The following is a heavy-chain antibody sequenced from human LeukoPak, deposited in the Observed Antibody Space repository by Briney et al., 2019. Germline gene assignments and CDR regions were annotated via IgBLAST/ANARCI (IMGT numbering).Heavy chain of an antibody. Sequence: SETLSLTCTVSGGSISSYYWSWIRQPPGKGPEWIGYIYYSGSTNYNPSLKSRVTISVDTSKNQFSLKLSSVTAADTAVYYCARDKTLYYYDSTGVWYFDLWGRGTLVTVSS. CDR2: IYYSGST. CDR1: GGSISSYY. CDR3: ARDKTLYYYDSTGVWYFDL. D-gene: IGHD3-22*01. V-gene: IGHV4-59*01. J-gene: IGHJ2*01.